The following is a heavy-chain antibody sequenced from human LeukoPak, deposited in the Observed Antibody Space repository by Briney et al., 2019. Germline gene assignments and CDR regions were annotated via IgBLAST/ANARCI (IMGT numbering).Heavy chain of an antibody. D-gene: IGHD4-17*01. CDR1: GDSISNYY. V-gene: IGHV4-59*01. J-gene: IGHJ5*02. CDR2: IYYSGST. Sequence: PSETLSLTCTVSGDSISNYYWNWIRQPPGKGLEWIGYIYYSGSTNYNPSLKSRVTISIDTSKNQFSLKLSSVTAADTVVYYCAREGMTTGEFDPWGQGTLVTVSS. CDR3: AREGMTTGEFDP.